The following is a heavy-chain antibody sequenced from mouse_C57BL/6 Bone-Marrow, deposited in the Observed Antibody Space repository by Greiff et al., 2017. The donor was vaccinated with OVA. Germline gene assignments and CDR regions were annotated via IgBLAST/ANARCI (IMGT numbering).Heavy chain of an antibody. CDR3: ARTAYALYYAMDY. CDR2: IDPSDSYT. V-gene: IGHV1-69*01. J-gene: IGHJ4*01. D-gene: IGHD1-1*01. CDR1: GYTFTSYW. Sequence: QVQLQQPGAELVMPGASVKLSCKASGYTFTSYWMHWVKQRPGQGLEWIGEIDPSDSYTNYNQKFKGKSTLTVDKSSSTAYMQLSSLTSADSAVYYCARTAYALYYAMDYWGQGTSVTVSS.